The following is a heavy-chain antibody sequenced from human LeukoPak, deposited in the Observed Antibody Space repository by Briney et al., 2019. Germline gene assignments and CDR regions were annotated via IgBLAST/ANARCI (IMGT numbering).Heavy chain of an antibody. CDR1: GYTFTSYD. CDR2: MNPNSGNT. J-gene: IGHJ5*02. Sequence: ASVKVSCKASGYTFTSYDINWVRQATGQGLEWMGWMNPNSGNTGYAQKFQGRVTMTRNTSISTAYMELSSLRSEDTAVYYCARDPGFFGAYNWFDPWGQGTLVTVSS. CDR3: ARDPGFFGAYNWFDP. D-gene: IGHD3-3*01. V-gene: IGHV1-8*01.